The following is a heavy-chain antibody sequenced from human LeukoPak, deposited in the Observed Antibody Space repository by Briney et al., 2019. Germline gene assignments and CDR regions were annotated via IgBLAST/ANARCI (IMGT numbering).Heavy chain of an antibody. Sequence: SVKVSCKASGGTFSSYAISWVRQAPGQGLEWMGGIIPIFGTANYAQKFQGRVTITADESTSTAYMELSSLRSEDTAVYYCARDYHDSSSGASDIWGPGTMVTVSS. CDR3: ARDYHDSSSGASDI. D-gene: IGHD3-22*01. CDR2: IIPIFGTA. V-gene: IGHV1-69*13. CDR1: GGTFSSYA. J-gene: IGHJ3*02.